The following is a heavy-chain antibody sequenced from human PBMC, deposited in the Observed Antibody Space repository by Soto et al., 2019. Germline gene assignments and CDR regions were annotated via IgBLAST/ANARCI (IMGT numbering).Heavy chain of an antibody. CDR3: ASRVVTAHWEYYFDH. CDR2: IFYTGST. V-gene: IGHV4-59*01. CDR1: GGSISNNH. J-gene: IGHJ4*02. Sequence: SETLSLTCTVSGGSISNNHWSWIRQPPGKGLEWIGYIFYTGSTNYNPSLKSRVTISVDTSKNQFSLKLSSVTAADTAVYYCASRVVTAHWEYYFDHCGQGILVTVS. D-gene: IGHD2-21*02.